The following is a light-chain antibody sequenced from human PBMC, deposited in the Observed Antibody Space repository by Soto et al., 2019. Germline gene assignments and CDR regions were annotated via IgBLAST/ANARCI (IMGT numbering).Light chain of an antibody. V-gene: IGLV4-69*01. J-gene: IGLJ3*02. Sequence: QLVLTQPPSASASLGASVKLTCTLSSGHNSYAIAWHQQQPEKGPRYLMKLNSDGSHSKGDGIPDRFSGSSSGAERYLTIFSLQSEDEADYYCQTWSTDIRVFGGGTKLTVL. CDR1: SGHNSYA. CDR2: LNSDGSH. CDR3: QTWSTDIRV.